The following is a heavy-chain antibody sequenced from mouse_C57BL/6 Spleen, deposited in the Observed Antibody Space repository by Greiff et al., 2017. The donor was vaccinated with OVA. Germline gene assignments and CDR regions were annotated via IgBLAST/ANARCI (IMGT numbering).Heavy chain of an antibody. CDR3: AISGDYDGGYFDY. Sequence: QVQLKQPGAELVKPGASVKVSCKASGYTFTSYWMHWVKQRPGQGLEWIGRIHPSDSDTNYNQKFKGKATLTVDKSSSTAYMQLSSLTSEDSAVYYCAISGDYDGGYFDYWGQGTTLTVSS. V-gene: IGHV1-74*01. D-gene: IGHD2-4*01. CDR1: GYTFTSYW. CDR2: IHPSDSDT. J-gene: IGHJ2*01.